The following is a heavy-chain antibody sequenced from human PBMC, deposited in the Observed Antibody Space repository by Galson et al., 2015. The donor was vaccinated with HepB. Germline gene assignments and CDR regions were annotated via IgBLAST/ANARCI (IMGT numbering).Heavy chain of an antibody. CDR1: GYTFTNYG. CDR3: ARLNRKYYYDSSGYDY. J-gene: IGHJ4*02. D-gene: IGHD3-22*01. Sequence: SVKVSCRASGYTFTNYGISWVRQAPGQGLEWMGWISAYNGNTNYAQKLQGRVTMTTDTSTSTAYMELRSLRSDDTAVYYCARLNRKYYYDSSGYDYWGQGTLVTVSS. V-gene: IGHV1-18*01. CDR2: ISAYNGNT.